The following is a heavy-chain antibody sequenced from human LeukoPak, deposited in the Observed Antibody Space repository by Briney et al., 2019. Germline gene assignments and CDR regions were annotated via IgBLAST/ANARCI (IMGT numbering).Heavy chain of an antibody. D-gene: IGHD3-16*02. J-gene: IGHJ4*02. CDR1: GGSFSGYY. Sequence: SETLSLTCAVYGGSFSGYYWSWIRQPPGKGLEWIGEINHSGSTNYNPSLKSRVTISVDTSKNQFSLKLSSVTAADTAVYYCARRHGYVWGSYRLDYWGQGTLVTVSS. V-gene: IGHV4-34*01. CDR2: INHSGST. CDR3: ARRHGYVWGSYRLDY.